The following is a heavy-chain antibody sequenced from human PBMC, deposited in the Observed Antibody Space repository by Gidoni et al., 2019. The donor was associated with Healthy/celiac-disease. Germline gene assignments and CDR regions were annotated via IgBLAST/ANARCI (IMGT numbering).Heavy chain of an antibody. D-gene: IGHD5-18*01. CDR3: ARAYGYYYYFDY. CDR2: IYYSGST. J-gene: IGHJ4*02. Sequence: QLQLQESGPGLVKPSETLSLTCTVSGGSISSSSYYWGWIRQPPGKGLEWIGSIYYSGSTYYNPSLESRVTISVDTSKNQFSLKLSSVTAADTAVYYCARAYGYYYYFDYWGQGTLVTVSS. V-gene: IGHV4-39*01. CDR1: GGSISSSSYY.